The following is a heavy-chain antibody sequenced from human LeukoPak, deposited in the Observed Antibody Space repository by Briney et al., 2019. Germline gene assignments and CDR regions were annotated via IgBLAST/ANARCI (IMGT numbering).Heavy chain of an antibody. Sequence: ASVKVSCKASGYSFTSNYIHWVRQAPGQGLEWMGMICPRDGSTSYAQKFQGRVTATRDTSTSTVHMELSGLRSEDTAVYYCARDQEAFDYWGQGTLVTVSS. CDR1: GYSFTSNY. CDR2: ICPRDGST. J-gene: IGHJ4*02. CDR3: ARDQEAFDY. V-gene: IGHV1-46*01.